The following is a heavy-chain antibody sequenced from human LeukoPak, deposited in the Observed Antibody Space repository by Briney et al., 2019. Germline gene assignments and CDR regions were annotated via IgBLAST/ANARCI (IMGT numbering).Heavy chain of an antibody. V-gene: IGHV3-30*18. CDR2: ISYDGSNK. CDR1: GFTFSSYG. CDR3: AKDLAVAAYY. D-gene: IGHD6-19*01. J-gene: IGHJ4*02. Sequence: GRSLRLPCAASGFTFSSYGMHWVRQAPGKGLEWVAVISYDGSNKYYADSVKGRFTISRDNSKNTLYLQMNSLRAEDTAVYYCAKDLAVAAYYWGQGTLVTVSS.